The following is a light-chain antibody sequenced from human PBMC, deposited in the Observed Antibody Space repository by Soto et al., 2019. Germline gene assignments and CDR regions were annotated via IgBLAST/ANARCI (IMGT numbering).Light chain of an antibody. V-gene: IGKV1-33*01. CDR2: EAS. CDR1: QDIDFY. CDR3: LQYNNIPPT. Sequence: DLQMTQSPSSLSASVGDRVTITCQASQDIDFYLSWYQEKPGKAPKLLIYEASYLEAGVPSRFSGSGSGTDFTLTISSLQPEDIATYFCLQYNNIPPTFSQGTKLEIK. J-gene: IGKJ2*01.